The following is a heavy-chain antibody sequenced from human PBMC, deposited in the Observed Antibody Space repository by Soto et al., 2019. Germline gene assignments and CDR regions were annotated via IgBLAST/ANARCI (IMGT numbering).Heavy chain of an antibody. D-gene: IGHD2-15*01. J-gene: IGHJ4*02. CDR3: AKGGGSYYWNPFDY. CDR2: FSGSDTST. V-gene: IGHV3-23*01. CDR1: GFTFSSYA. Sequence: GGSLRLSCAASGFTFSSYAMSWVRQAPGKGLEWVSAFSGSDTSTYYADSVKGRFTISRDNSKNTLYLQMSSLRAEDTAVYYCAKGGGSYYWNPFDYWGQGALVTVSS.